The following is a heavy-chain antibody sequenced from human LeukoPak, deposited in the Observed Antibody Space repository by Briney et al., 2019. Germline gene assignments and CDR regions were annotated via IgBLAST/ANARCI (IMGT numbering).Heavy chain of an antibody. CDR3: VRTTVTYFDY. V-gene: IGHV3-21*01. CDR1: GFTFNNYA. J-gene: IGHJ4*02. D-gene: IGHD4-17*01. Sequence: GGSLRLSCAASGFTFNNYAMNWVRQAPGKGLEWVSSISSSSNYIYYADSVKGRFTISRDNAKNSLYLQMNSLRAEDTAVYFCVRTTVTYFDYWGQGILVTVSS. CDR2: ISSSSNYI.